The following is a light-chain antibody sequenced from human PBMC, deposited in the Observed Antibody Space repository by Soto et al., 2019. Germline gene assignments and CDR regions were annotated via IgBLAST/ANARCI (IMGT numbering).Light chain of an antibody. CDR3: HTWGTGIVI. CDR2: LNRDGSH. Sequence: QLVLTQSPSASASLGASVKLTCTLSSGHSNYAIAWHQQQPEKGPRYLMKLNRDGSHSKGDGIPNRFSGSSSGAERYLTISSLQSEDEADYYCHTWGTGIVIFGGGTQLTFL. CDR1: SGHSNYA. V-gene: IGLV4-69*01. J-gene: IGLJ2*01.